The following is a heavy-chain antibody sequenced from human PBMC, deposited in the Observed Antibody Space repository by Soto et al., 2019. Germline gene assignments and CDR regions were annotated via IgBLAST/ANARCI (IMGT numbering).Heavy chain of an antibody. CDR3: ASGTAMATSSYYYYYMDV. J-gene: IGHJ6*03. V-gene: IGHV1-69*02. Sequence: QVQLVQSGAEVKKPGSSVKVSCKASGGTFSSYTISWVRQAPGQGLEWMGRIIPILGIANYAQKFQGRVTSTAEKSTNTAYMELSSVRSEDTAVYYCASGTAMATSSYYYYYMDVWGKGNPVTVSS. CDR1: GGTFSSYT. D-gene: IGHD5-18*01. CDR2: IIPILGIA.